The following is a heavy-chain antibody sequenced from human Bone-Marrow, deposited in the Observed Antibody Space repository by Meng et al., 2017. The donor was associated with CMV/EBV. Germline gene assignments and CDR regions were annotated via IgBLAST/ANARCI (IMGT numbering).Heavy chain of an antibody. CDR3: GRGNFGVDY. V-gene: IGHV3-11*05. J-gene: IGHJ4*02. D-gene: IGHD3-3*02. CDR2: TSCPGTNT. CDR1: GFTFSDVF. Sequence: LVMSGGALVRPGSSFGPSCVASGFTFSDVFMIWVRQAPRKGLEWVSYTSCPGTNTDYADSVKGRFTISRDNAKSSLFLQMNSLRAEDTAMYYCGRGNFGVDYWGQGTLVTVSS.